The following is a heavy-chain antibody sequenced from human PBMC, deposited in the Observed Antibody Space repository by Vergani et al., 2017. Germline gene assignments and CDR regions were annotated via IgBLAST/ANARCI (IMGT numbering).Heavy chain of an antibody. J-gene: IGHJ4*02. CDR1: GFSIDNGYY. CDR2: IYRTGRT. Sequence: QVQLPESGPGLVKPSETLSLTCAVSGFSIDNGYYWDWIRQPPGKGLEWIGSIYRTGRTHFNPSLKSRVTISVDTSNNHFSLRLNSLTAADTAVYYCARRSGIVYDIFSGTQYVFDFWGQGTLVTVSS. V-gene: IGHV4-38-2*01. CDR3: ARRSGIVYDIFSGTQYVFDF. D-gene: IGHD3-9*01.